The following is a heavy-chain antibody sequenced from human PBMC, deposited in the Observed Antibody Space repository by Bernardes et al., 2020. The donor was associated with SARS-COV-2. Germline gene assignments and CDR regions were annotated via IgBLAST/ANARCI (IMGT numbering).Heavy chain of an antibody. CDR1: GYSITNGFF. D-gene: IGHD6-13*01. Sequence: ETLSLTCTVSGYSITNGFFWGWIRQPPGMGLEWLANNYFTGSTYYNPSLRSRVTTSVDTSKNQISLKLSSVTAADTAVYYCVRARGSSWDYFDYWGQGTLVIVSS. CDR2: NYFTGST. V-gene: IGHV4-38-2*02. CDR3: VRARGSSWDYFDY. J-gene: IGHJ4*02.